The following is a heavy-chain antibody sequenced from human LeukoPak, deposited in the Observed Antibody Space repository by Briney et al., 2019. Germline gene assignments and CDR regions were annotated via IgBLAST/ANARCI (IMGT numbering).Heavy chain of an antibody. Sequence: GASVKVSCKASGYTFTGYYMHWVRQAPGQGLEWMGWINPNSGGTNYAQKFQGRVTMTRDTSISTAYMELRSLRSDDTAVYYCARVSPSEWYYGSGSYFDYWGQGTLVTVSS. V-gene: IGHV1-2*02. D-gene: IGHD3-10*01. CDR2: INPNSGGT. CDR3: ARVSPSEWYYGSGSYFDY. CDR1: GYTFTGYY. J-gene: IGHJ4*02.